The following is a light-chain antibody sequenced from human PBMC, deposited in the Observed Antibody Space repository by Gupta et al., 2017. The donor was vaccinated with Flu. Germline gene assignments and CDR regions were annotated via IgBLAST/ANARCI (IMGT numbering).Light chain of an antibody. V-gene: IGLV3-9*01. Sequence: SYEMTQPLSVSVALGQTARITCGGSNIGSKNVHWYQQKPGQAPVLVIYTDSNRSSGIPERFSGSNSGHTATLTISRAQAGDEADYYCQVWDSSTNWVFGGGTKLTVL. CDR3: QVWDSSTNWV. CDR2: TDS. CDR1: NIGSKN. J-gene: IGLJ3*02.